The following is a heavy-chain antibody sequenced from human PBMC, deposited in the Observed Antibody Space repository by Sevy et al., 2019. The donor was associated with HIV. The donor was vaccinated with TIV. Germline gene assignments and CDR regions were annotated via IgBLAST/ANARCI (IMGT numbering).Heavy chain of an antibody. V-gene: IGHV3-33*08. J-gene: IGHJ4*02. CDR1: GFTFSNFG. CDR3: ARGPTLIVAGAAGYLDY. Sequence: GGSLRLSCTASGFTFSNFGIDWVRQAPGKGLEWVTLMWYDGNNKYYADSVKGRFTISRDTSKNTVYLQMNNLRAEDTAVYYCARGPTLIVAGAAGYLDYWGQGTLVTVSS. CDR2: MWYDGNNK. D-gene: IGHD2-21*01.